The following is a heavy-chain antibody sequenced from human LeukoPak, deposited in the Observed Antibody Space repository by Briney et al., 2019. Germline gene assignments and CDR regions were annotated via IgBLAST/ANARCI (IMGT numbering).Heavy chain of an antibody. CDR1: GGSISDYY. V-gene: IGHV4-59*01. J-gene: IGHJ6*02. CDR2: IYSNGNT. CDR3: ARTSRHYYNSGSDVAPWPAEMDV. D-gene: IGHD3-10*01. Sequence: SETLSLTCTVSGGSISDYYWTWIRQPPGKGLEWIGYIYSNGNTVYSPSLNSRASISLDTSKNQFFPRLTSVIAADTAVYYCARTSRHYYNSGSDVAPWPAEMDVWGQGTTVTVSS.